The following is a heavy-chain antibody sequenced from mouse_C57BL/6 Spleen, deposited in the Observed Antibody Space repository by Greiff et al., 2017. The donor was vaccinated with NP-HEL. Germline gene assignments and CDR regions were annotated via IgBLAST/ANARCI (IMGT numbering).Heavy chain of an antibody. CDR1: CYTFTSYW. Sequence: HVLLQHPGAVLVKPGASVQLSCKASCYTFTSYWMPWVKQRPGQGLDWIGMIHPNSGSTNYNEKFKSKATLTVDKSSSTAYMQLSSLTSEDSAVYYCARVTTVVAEGFDYWGQGTTLTVSS. CDR3: ARVTTVVAEGFDY. V-gene: IGHV1-64*01. D-gene: IGHD1-1*01. CDR2: IHPNSGST. J-gene: IGHJ2*01.